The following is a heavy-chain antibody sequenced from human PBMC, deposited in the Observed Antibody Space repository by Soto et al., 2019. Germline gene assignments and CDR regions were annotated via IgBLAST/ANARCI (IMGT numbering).Heavy chain of an antibody. V-gene: IGHV5-51*01. D-gene: IGHD3-22*01. CDR2: IYPGDSDT. Sequence: GESLKISCKGSGYSFTSYCIGWVRQMPGKGLEWMGIIYPGDSDTRYSPSFQGQVTISADKTISTAYLQWSSLKASDTAMYYCARVRGYYDSSGYYYFDYGGQGTLVTVS. CDR1: GYSFTSYC. J-gene: IGHJ4*02. CDR3: ARVRGYYDSSGYYYFDY.